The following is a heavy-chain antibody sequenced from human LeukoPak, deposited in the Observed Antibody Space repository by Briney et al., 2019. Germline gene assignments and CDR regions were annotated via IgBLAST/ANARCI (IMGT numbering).Heavy chain of an antibody. Sequence: GASVKVSCKASGYTFTGYYMHWVRQAPGQGLEWMGWINPNSGGTNYAQKFQGRVTMTRDTSISTAYMELSRLSSDDTAVYYCALGPSITMIVVEWFDPWGQGTLVTVSS. J-gene: IGHJ5*02. CDR1: GYTFTGYY. CDR2: INPNSGGT. CDR3: ALGPSITMIVVEWFDP. D-gene: IGHD3-22*01. V-gene: IGHV1-2*02.